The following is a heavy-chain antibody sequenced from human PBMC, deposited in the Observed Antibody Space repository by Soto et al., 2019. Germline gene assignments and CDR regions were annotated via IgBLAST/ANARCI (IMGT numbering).Heavy chain of an antibody. V-gene: IGHV3-72*01. CDR3: ARYSGSYSRGLDY. J-gene: IGHJ4*02. CDR1: GFTFSDHY. CDR2: IINKANSYNT. D-gene: IGHD1-26*01. Sequence: EVQLVESGGGLVQPGGSLRLSCAASGFTFSDHYMEWVRQAPGKGLEWVGRIINKANSYNTEYAASVKGRFTISRDDSRNSLYLQMNSLKTEDTAVFYCARYSGSYSRGLDYWGQGTPVIVSS.